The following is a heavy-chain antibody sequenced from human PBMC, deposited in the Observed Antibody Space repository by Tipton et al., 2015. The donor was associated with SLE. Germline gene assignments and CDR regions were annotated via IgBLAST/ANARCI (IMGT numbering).Heavy chain of an antibody. CDR1: GFSFSSYW. D-gene: IGHD5-12*01. J-gene: IGHJ4*02. V-gene: IGHV3-7*01. CDR2: IKEDGGAK. Sequence: SLRLSCVASGFSFSSYWMAWVRQAPGKGLESVGNIKEDGGAKFHADSVEGRFTISRDNAKNSLYLQMNSLRAEDTAVYYCARDRGYTGYDPPGYFDYWGQGTLVTVSS. CDR3: ARDRGYTGYDPPGYFDY.